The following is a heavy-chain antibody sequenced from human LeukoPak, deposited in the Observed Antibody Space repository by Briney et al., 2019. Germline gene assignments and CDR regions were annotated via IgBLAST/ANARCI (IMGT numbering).Heavy chain of an antibody. J-gene: IGHJ4*02. CDR1: GFTFSSYW. CDR3: ARSGYCSGGSCQHIDY. CDR2: INSDGSST. D-gene: IGHD2-15*01. V-gene: IGHV3-74*01. Sequence: TGGSLRLSCAASGFTFSSYWMHWVRQAPGKGLVWVSRINSDGSSTSYADSVKGRFTISRDNAKNTLYLQMNSLRAEDTAVYYCARSGYCSGGSCQHIDYWGQGTLVTVSS.